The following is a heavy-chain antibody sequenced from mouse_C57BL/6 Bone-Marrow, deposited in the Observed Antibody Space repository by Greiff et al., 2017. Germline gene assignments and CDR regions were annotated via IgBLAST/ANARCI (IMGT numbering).Heavy chain of an antibody. CDR1: GYTFTSYW. J-gene: IGHJ3*01. CDR3: TRGAQATAY. CDR2: IYPGNSAT. Sequence: SGTVLARPGASVKMSCKTSGYTFTSYWMNWVKQRPGQGLEWIGAIYPGNSATRSNQQVNGKGKLTAVTSASTAYMELSSLTNEDSAVYYCTRGAQATAYWGQGTLVTVSA. D-gene: IGHD3-2*02. V-gene: IGHV1-5*01.